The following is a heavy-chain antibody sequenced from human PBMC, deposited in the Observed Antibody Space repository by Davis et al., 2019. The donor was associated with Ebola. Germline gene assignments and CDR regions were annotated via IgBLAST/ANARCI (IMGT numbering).Heavy chain of an antibody. V-gene: IGHV3-9*01. CDR2: ISWNSGNI. D-gene: IGHD3-22*01. CDR3: AKSPFYDRSGHIDYFDY. CDR1: GFTFDDYA. Sequence: SLKISCAASGFTFDDYAMHWVRQPPGKGLEWVSSISWNSGNIAYADSVKGRFTISRDNAKTSLYLQMNSLRADDTALYYCAKSPFYDRSGHIDYFDYWGQGTLVTVSS. J-gene: IGHJ4*02.